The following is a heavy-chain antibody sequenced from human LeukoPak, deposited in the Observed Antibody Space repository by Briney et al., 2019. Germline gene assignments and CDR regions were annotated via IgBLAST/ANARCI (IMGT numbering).Heavy chain of an antibody. CDR1: GGSISSGDYY. CDR2: IYYSGST. D-gene: IGHD3-3*01. Sequence: SETLSLTCTVSGGSISSGDYYWSWIRQPPGKGLEWIRYIYYSGSTYYNPSLKSRVTISVDTSKNQFSLKLSSVTAADTAVYYCARTGRGYYDFWSGYPRAAFDIWGQGTMVTVSS. J-gene: IGHJ3*02. CDR3: ARTGRGYYDFWSGYPRAAFDI. V-gene: IGHV4-30-4*08.